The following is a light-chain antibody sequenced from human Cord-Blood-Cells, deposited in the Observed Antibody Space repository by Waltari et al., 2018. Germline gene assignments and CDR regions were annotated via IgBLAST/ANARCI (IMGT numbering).Light chain of an antibody. CDR2: DVS. Sequence: GTSSDVGGYNYVSWYQQHPGKPPKLMIYDVSKRPSGVPDRFSGSKSGNTASLTISGLQAEDEADYYCCSYAGSYTLVFGGGTKLTVL. CDR3: CSYAGSYTLV. V-gene: IGLV2-11*01. J-gene: IGLJ3*02. CDR1: SSDVGGYNY.